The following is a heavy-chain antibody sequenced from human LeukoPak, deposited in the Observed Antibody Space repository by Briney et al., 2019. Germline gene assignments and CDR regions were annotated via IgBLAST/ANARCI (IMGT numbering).Heavy chain of an antibody. V-gene: IGHV1-8*01. CDR2: MNPNNGNT. Sequence: GASVKVSCKASGFTFTSYDINWVRQASGQGLEWMGWMNPNNGNTGYAQKFQGRVTMTRDTSISTAYMELSSLRSEDTAVYYCARRDRRHFDYWGQGTLVTVSS. CDR1: GFTFTSYD. D-gene: IGHD3-22*01. CDR3: ARRDRRHFDY. J-gene: IGHJ4*02.